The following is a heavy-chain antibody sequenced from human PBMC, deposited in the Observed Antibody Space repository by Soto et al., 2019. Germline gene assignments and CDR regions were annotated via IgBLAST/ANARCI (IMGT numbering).Heavy chain of an antibody. Sequence: GGSLRLSCAASGLTVSSNYMNWVRQAPGKGLEWVSIIHSDGRTYYADSVKGRFTISRDNSKNTLYLQMNSLRAEDTAVYYCARFDNWNFPGYWGQGTLVTVSS. J-gene: IGHJ4*02. V-gene: IGHV3-66*01. CDR1: GLTVSSNY. CDR2: IHSDGRT. D-gene: IGHD1-7*01. CDR3: ARFDNWNFPGY.